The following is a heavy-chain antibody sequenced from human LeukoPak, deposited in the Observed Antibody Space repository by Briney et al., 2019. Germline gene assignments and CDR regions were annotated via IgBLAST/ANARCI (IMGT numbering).Heavy chain of an antibody. CDR1: GFTFSSYS. D-gene: IGHD2-15*01. CDR2: ISGSSSYI. CDR3: AKEKKSGGWPIDN. J-gene: IGHJ4*02. V-gene: IGHV3-21*04. Sequence: GGSLRLSCAASGFTFSSYSMNWVRQAPGKGLEWVSAISGSSSYIYYADSVKGRFIISRDDSKNTLYLQMNSLRADDTAVYHCAKEKKSGGWPIDNWGQGALVTVSS.